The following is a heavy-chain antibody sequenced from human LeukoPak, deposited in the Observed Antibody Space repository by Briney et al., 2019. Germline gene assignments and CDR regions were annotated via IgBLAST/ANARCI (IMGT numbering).Heavy chain of an antibody. CDR1: GGSISSSSYY. D-gene: IGHD3-22*01. J-gene: IGHJ4*02. Sequence: SETLSLTCTVSGGSISSSSYYWSWIRQPPGKGLEWIGEINHSGSTNYNPSLKSRVTISVDTSKNQFSLKLSSVTAADTAVYYCARTPPRGSGYYYGNYYLDYWGQGTLVTVSS. CDR2: INHSGST. CDR3: ARTPPRGSGYYYGNYYLDY. V-gene: IGHV4-39*07.